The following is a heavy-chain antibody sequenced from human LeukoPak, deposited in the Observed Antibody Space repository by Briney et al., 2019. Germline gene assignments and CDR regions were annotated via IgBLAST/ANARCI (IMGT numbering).Heavy chain of an antibody. V-gene: IGHV3-74*01. Sequence: GGSLRLSCAASGSTFSTSWMLWVRQAPGKGLVWVSRINTDGSSTSYADSVKGRFTISRDNTKNTLYLQMNSLRAEDTAVYYCATARPISDYYMDVWGKGTTVTVSS. J-gene: IGHJ6*03. CDR3: ATARPISDYYMDV. CDR1: GSTFSTSW. CDR2: INTDGSST.